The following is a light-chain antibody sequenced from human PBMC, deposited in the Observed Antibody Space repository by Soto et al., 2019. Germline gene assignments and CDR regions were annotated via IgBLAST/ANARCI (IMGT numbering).Light chain of an antibody. CDR3: SSQTGSATMV. CDR2: EVS. Sequence: QSALTQPASVSGSPGQSITISCTGTSSDVGAYNFVSWYQQFPGKAPKLMIYEVSNRPSGVSDRFSGSKSGNTASLIISGLQAEDEADYYCSSQTGSATMVFGGRTKLTVL. CDR1: SSDVGAYNF. V-gene: IGLV2-14*01. J-gene: IGLJ2*01.